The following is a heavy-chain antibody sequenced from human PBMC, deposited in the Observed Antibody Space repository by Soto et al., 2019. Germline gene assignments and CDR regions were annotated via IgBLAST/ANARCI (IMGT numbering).Heavy chain of an antibody. J-gene: IGHJ4*02. CDR1: GFTFSSFN. CDR2: ISYDDGSNK. CDR3: VRTTAVAGTPEFDY. Sequence: QVQLVESGGGVVQPGRSLRPSCAASGFTFSSFNMHWVRRAPGKGLEWVAVISYDDGSNKYYAESVKGRFTISRDNSKNTLYLQMNSLRVEDTAVYYWVRTTAVAGTPEFDYWGQGTLVTVSS. V-gene: IGHV3-30-3*01. D-gene: IGHD6-19*01.